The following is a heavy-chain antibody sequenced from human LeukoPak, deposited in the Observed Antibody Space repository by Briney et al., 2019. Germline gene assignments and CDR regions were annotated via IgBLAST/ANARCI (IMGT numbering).Heavy chain of an antibody. D-gene: IGHD3-10*01. CDR3: AKAAWFGESHFDY. CDR1: GFTFSSYG. Sequence: PGRSLRLSCAASGFTFSSYGMHWVRQAPGKGLEWVAVISYDGSNKYYADSVKGRFTVSRDNSKNTLYLQMNSLRAEDTAVYYCAKAAWFGESHFDYWGQGTLVTVSS. V-gene: IGHV3-30*18. J-gene: IGHJ4*02. CDR2: ISYDGSNK.